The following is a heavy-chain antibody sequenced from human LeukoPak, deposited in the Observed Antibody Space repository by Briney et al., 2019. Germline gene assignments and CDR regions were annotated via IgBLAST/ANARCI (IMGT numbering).Heavy chain of an antibody. Sequence: PGGSLRLSCAASGFTFSYYSMNWVRQAPGKGLEWVSSISSSSSYIYYADSVKGRFTISRDNAKNSLYLQMNSLRAEDTAVYYCASVDYDFWTLDYWGQGTLVTVSS. V-gene: IGHV3-21*01. D-gene: IGHD3-3*01. CDR1: GFTFSYYS. J-gene: IGHJ4*02. CDR2: ISSSSSYI. CDR3: ASVDYDFWTLDY.